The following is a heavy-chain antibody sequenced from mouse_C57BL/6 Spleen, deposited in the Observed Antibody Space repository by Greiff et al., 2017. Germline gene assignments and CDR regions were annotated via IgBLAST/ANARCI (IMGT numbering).Heavy chain of an antibody. V-gene: IGHV1-64*01. CDR1: GYTFTSYW. D-gene: IGHD3-2*02. J-gene: IGHJ2*01. CDR2: IHPNSGST. CDR3: AREKTAQGGLDY. Sequence: QVQLQQPGAELVKPGASVKLSCTASGYTFTSYWMHWVKQRPGQGLEWIGMIHPNSGSTNYNQKFKDKATLTVDESSSTAYMQLSSLTSEDSAVYYCAREKTAQGGLDYWGQGTTLTVSS.